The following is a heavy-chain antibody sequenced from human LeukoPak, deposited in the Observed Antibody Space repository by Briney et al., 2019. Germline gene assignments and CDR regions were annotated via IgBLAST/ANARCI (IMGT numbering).Heavy chain of an antibody. CDR3: ARSSAHAAMPFDY. Sequence: SETLSLTCTVSGGSISTYYWSWIRQPPGRGLEWIGYIYYSGSTNYNPSLKSRLTISVDTSKKQFSLKLSSVTAADTAVYYCARSSAHAAMPFDYWGQGTLVTVSS. CDR1: GGSISTYY. J-gene: IGHJ4*02. D-gene: IGHD2-2*01. V-gene: IGHV4-59*08. CDR2: IYYSGST.